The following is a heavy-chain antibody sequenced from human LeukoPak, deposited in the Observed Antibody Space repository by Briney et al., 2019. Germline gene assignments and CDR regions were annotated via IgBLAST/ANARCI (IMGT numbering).Heavy chain of an antibody. V-gene: IGHV3-15*01. J-gene: IGHJ4*02. D-gene: IGHD5-12*01. CDR3: ANVFGVATIGHFDY. CDR2: IKSETDGGTT. Sequence: PGGSLRLSCAASGFTFSNVWMSWVRQAPGKGLEWVGRIKSETDGGTTDYAAPVKGRFTISRDDSKNTLYLQMNSLKTEDTAVYYCANVFGVATIGHFDYWGQGTLVTVSS. CDR1: GFTFSNVW.